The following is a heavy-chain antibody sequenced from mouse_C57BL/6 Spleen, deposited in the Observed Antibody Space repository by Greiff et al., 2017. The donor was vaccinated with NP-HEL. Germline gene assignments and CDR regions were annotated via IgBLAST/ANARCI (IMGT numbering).Heavy chain of an antibody. Sequence: QLQESGPELVKPGASVKISCKASGYSFTDYNMNWVKQSNGKSLEWIGVINPNYGTTSYNQKFKGKATLTVDQSSSTAYMQLNSLTSEDSAVYYCAREEDYDYSYYFDYWGQGTTLTVSS. V-gene: IGHV1-39*01. CDR2: INPNYGTT. CDR3: AREEDYDYSYYFDY. J-gene: IGHJ2*01. CDR1: GYSFTDYN. D-gene: IGHD2-4*01.